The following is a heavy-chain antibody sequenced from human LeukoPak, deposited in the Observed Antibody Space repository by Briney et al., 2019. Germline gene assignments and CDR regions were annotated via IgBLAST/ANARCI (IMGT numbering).Heavy chain of an antibody. CDR3: ATYSSLNRREFQF. CDR2: VSYDGRTT. J-gene: IGHJ1*01. CDR1: TFSTYS. Sequence: GGSLRLSCAFTFSTYSIHWVRQAPGKGLEWMAVVSYDGRTTFYTDSVRGRFTISRDNSKNTVYLQMNSLRAEDTAVYYCATYSSLNRREFQFWGQGTLLTVSS. V-gene: IGHV3-30-3*01. D-gene: IGHD3-22*01.